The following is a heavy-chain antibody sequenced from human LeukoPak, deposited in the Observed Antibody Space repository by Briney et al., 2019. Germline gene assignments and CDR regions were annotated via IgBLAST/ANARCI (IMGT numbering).Heavy chain of an antibody. V-gene: IGHV3-66*01. CDR2: IYTDGST. CDR1: GFTVSSHF. Sequence: PGGSLRLSCAASGFTVSSHFMSWVRQAPGKGLEWVSVIYTDGSTNYANSVQGRFTISRDNSKNTLYLQMNSLRAEDTALYYCARDMYDNGWSSFDYWGQGTLVTVSS. CDR3: ARDMYDNGWSSFDY. D-gene: IGHD3-10*01. J-gene: IGHJ4*02.